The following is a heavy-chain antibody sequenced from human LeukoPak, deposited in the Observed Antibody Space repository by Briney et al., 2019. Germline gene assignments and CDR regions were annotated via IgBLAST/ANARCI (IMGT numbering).Heavy chain of an antibody. CDR2: ISSSGSTI. CDR3: AELGITMIGGV. J-gene: IGHJ6*04. D-gene: IGHD3-10*02. Sequence: GGSLILACAAPGFTLSSSEVTSVRQAPGKGLEWVSYISSSGSTIYYADSVKGRFTISRDNAKNSLYLQMNSLRAEDTAVYYCAELGITMIGGVWGKGTTVTISS. V-gene: IGHV3-48*03. CDR1: GFTLSSSE.